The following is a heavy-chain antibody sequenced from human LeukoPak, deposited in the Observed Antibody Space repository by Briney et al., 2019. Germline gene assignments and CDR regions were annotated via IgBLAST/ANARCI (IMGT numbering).Heavy chain of an antibody. D-gene: IGHD6-13*01. CDR1: GGSFSGYY. V-gene: IGHV4-59*01. CDR3: ARSGTYSSSWYVH. J-gene: IGHJ4*02. CDR2: IYYSGST. Sequence: TPSETLSLTCAVYGGSFSGYYWSWIRQPPGKGLEWIGYIYYSGSTNYNPSLKSRVTISVDTSKNQFSLKLSSVTAADTAVYYCARSGTYSSSWYVHWGQGTLVTVSS.